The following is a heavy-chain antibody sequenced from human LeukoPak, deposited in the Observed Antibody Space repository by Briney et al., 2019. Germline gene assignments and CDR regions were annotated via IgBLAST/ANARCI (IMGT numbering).Heavy chain of an antibody. J-gene: IGHJ3*02. Sequence: PSETLSLTCTVSGGSISSRSFYWGWIRQPPGKGLEWIGSIHYSGSTYYNASLNSRVTISVDTSKNQFSLKLSSVSAADTAVYCCARGASTGGGGHAAFDIWGQGTMVTVS. D-gene: IGHD1-1*01. CDR2: IHYSGST. CDR1: GGSISSRSFY. V-gene: IGHV4-39*01. CDR3: ARGASTGGGGHAAFDI.